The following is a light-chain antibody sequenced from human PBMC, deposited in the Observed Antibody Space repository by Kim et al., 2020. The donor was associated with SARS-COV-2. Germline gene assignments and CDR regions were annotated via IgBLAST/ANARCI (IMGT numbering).Light chain of an antibody. CDR2: DVS. Sequence: SASVRDRVTIAGRASQSIGGWLASYQQKPGRAPKSPIYDVSTLQSGVPARFSGSGSGTAFTLTISCRQPDVIATYYCHQYTNYWTFVQGTKV. CDR3: HQYTNYWT. CDR1: QSIGGW. J-gene: IGKJ1*01. V-gene: IGKV1-5*01.